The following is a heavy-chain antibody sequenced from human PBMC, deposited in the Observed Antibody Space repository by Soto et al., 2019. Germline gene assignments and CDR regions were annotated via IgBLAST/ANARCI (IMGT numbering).Heavy chain of an antibody. CDR1: GFTFTSYW. V-gene: IGHV5-51*01. CDR3: ARKGKNSRGQYWLDP. Sequence: GESLKISCKGSGFTFTSYWIAWVRQMPGKGLEWMGIIFPDDSDTRYSPSFQGQVTISTDKSISTAYLQWSSLKASDTAMYYCARKGKNSRGQYWLDPWGQGTLVTVSS. J-gene: IGHJ5*02. CDR2: IFPDDSDT. D-gene: IGHD2-15*01.